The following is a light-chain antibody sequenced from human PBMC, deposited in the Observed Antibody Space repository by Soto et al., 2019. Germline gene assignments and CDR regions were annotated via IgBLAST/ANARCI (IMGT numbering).Light chain of an antibody. CDR2: WTS. Sequence: DIVLTQSPASLALSLVERGTINCKSSQSVLYSSNNKNYVAWYQQRPGQHPKLLIYWTSTRESGVPYRFSSSGSGTEFTLTTTSLQAEDVAVSYCQQHVSTPPTFGQGTKLEIK. CDR1: QSVLYSSNNKNY. J-gene: IGKJ2*01. CDR3: QQHVSTPPT. V-gene: IGKV4-1*01.